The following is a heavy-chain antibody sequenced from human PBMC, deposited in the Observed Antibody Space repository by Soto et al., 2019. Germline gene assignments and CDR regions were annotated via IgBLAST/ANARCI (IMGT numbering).Heavy chain of an antibody. CDR1: GYTFTDYY. CDR3: ARGCTTTSCYSLYGMDV. D-gene: IGHD2-2*01. J-gene: IGHJ6*02. Sequence: ASVKVSCKASGYTFTDYYIHWVRQAPGQGLEWMGWINPNSGGTNYAQKFQGWVTMTRDTSISTAYMELSRLTSDDTAVYYCARGCTTTSCYSLYGMDVWGQGTTVTVSS. CDR2: INPNSGGT. V-gene: IGHV1-2*04.